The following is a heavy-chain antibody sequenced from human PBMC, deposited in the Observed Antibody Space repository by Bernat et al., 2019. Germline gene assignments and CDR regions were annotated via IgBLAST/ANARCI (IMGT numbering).Heavy chain of an antibody. D-gene: IGHD2-15*01. CDR1: GYTFTSYA. J-gene: IGHJ4*02. V-gene: IGHV1-3*01. CDR2: INAGNGNT. CDR3: ARGGDCSGGSCSLKF. Sequence: QVQLVQSGAEVKKPGASVKVSCKASGYTFTSYAMHWVRQAPGQRLEWMGWINAGNGNTKYSQKFQGRVTITRDTSASTAYMELSSLRSGDTAVYYCARGGDCSGGSCSLKFWGQGTLVTVSS.